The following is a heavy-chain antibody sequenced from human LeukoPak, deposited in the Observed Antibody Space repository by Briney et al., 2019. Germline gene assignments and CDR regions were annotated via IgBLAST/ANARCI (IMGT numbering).Heavy chain of an antibody. CDR2: ISSSRSYI. V-gene: IGHV3-21*01. D-gene: IGHD1-26*01. CDR1: GFTFSSYS. J-gene: IGHJ4*02. Sequence: PGGSLRLSCAASGFTFSSYSMNWVRQAPGKGLEWVSSISSSRSYIYYADSEKRQFTISRDNAKNSLYLQMNSLRAEDTAVYYCARARGGGSYEFDYWGRVPLVTVSS. CDR3: ARARGGGSYEFDY.